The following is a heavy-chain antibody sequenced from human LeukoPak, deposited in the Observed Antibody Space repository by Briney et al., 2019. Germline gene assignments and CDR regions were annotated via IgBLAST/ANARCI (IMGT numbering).Heavy chain of an antibody. D-gene: IGHD3-22*01. CDR3: AKDIGSSYYDSSGYYGDAFDI. CDR2: IKQDGSEK. CDR1: GFTFSSYW. J-gene: IGHJ3*02. V-gene: IGHV3-7*03. Sequence: PGGSLRLSCAASGFTFSSYWMSWVRQAPGKGLEWVANIKQDGSEKYYVDSVKGRFTISRDNAKNSLYLQMNSLRAEDTALYYCAKDIGSSYYDSSGYYGDAFDIWGQGTMVTVSS.